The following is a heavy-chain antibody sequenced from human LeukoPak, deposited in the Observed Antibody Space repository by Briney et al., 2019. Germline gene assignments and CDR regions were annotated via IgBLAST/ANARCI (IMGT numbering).Heavy chain of an antibody. V-gene: IGHV3-30*18. D-gene: IGHD4-23*01. Sequence: GGSLRLSCAAPGFTFSSYGMHWVRQAPGKGLEWVAVISYDGSNKYYADSVKGRFTISRDNSKNTLYLQMNSLRAEDTAVYYCAKPPPYGGNEYYFDYWGQGTLVTVSS. CDR3: AKPPPYGGNEYYFDY. CDR1: GFTFSSYG. J-gene: IGHJ4*02. CDR2: ISYDGSNK.